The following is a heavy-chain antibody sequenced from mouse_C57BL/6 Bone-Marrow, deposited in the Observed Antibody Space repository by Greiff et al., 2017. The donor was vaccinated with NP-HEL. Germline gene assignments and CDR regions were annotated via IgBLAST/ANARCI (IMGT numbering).Heavy chain of an antibody. J-gene: IGHJ3*01. D-gene: IGHD2-3*01. V-gene: IGHV1-69*01. CDR1: GYTFTSYW. CDR3: ARGWLLMAY. Sequence: VQLQQPGAELVMPGASVKLSCKASGYTFTSYWMHWVKQRPGQGLEWIGEIDPSDSYTNYNQKFKGKSTLTVDKSSSTAYMQLSSLTSEDSAVYYGARGWLLMAYWGQGTLVTVSA. CDR2: IDPSDSYT.